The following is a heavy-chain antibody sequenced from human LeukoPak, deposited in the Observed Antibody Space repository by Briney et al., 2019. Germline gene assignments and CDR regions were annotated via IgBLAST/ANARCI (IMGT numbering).Heavy chain of an antibody. CDR3: AREGGGPSGPLDY. V-gene: IGHV3-11*04. Sequence: KPGGSLRLSCAASGFPFSDFYMSWVRQAPGKGPEWVADISSSGRALTYADSVKGRFTISRDNSKNTLYLQMNSLRAEDTAVYYCAREGGGPSGPLDYWGQGTLVTVSS. CDR2: ISSSGRAL. CDR1: GFPFSDFY. D-gene: IGHD3-3*01. J-gene: IGHJ4*02.